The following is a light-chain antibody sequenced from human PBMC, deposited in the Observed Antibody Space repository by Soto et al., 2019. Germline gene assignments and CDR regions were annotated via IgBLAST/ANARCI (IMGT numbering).Light chain of an antibody. Sequence: QSALTQPASVSGSPGQSITISCTGSSSDIGSYNYVSWYQQYPGKAPKLLIYDVVNRPSGVSDRFSASKSGNTASLTISGLQAVDEADYYCSSYTSSHTPVAFGGGTKVTVL. CDR2: DVV. CDR3: SSYTSSHTPVA. J-gene: IGLJ2*01. V-gene: IGLV2-14*01. CDR1: SSDIGSYNY.